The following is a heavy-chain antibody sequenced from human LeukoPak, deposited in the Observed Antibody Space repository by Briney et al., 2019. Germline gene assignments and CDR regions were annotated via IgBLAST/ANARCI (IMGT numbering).Heavy chain of an antibody. CDR1: GYTLTELS. J-gene: IGHJ1*01. CDR3: ATGKTYYDFWSGYSNTHAEYFQH. V-gene: IGHV1-24*01. D-gene: IGHD3-3*01. Sequence: GASVKVSCKVSGYTLTELSMHWVRQAPGKGLEWMGGFDPVDGETIYAQKFQGRVTMTEDTSTDTAYMELSSLRSEDTAVYYCATGKTYYDFWSGYSNTHAEYFQHWGQGTLVTVSS. CDR2: FDPVDGET.